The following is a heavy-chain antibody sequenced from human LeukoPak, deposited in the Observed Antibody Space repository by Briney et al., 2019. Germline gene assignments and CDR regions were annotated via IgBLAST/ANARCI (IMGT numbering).Heavy chain of an antibody. D-gene: IGHD6-19*01. CDR2: ISYDGSNK. Sequence: GRSLRLSCAASGFTFSSYAMHWVRQAPGKGLEWVAVISYDGSNKYYADSVKGRFTISRDNSKNTLYLQMNSLRAEDTAVYYCARDQADSSGWYGFDYWGRGTLVTVSS. J-gene: IGHJ4*02. CDR3: ARDQADSSGWYGFDY. V-gene: IGHV3-30*04. CDR1: GFTFSSYA.